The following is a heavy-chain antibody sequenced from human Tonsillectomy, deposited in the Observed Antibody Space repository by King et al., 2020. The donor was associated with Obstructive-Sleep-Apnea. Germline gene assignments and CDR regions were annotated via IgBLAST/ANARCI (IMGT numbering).Heavy chain of an antibody. J-gene: IGHJ4*02. CDR3: ADPPSGF. D-gene: IGHD6-25*01. Sequence: DVQLVESGGGLVQSGWSLRLSCAASGFTFSNYWMSWVRQAPGKGLEWVASIKQDGSENSFVDSVRGRFTISRDNAKNSLYLQMNSLRAEDTAVYYCADPPSGFWGQGTLVTVSS. CDR1: GFTFSNYW. V-gene: IGHV3-7*03. CDR2: IKQDGSEN.